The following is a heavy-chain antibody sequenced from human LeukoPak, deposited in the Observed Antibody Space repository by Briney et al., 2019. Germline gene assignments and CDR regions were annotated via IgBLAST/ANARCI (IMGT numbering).Heavy chain of an antibody. J-gene: IGHJ4*02. CDR2: INPNSDYT. CDR1: GYTFTDYY. V-gene: IGHV1-2*02. Sequence: ASVKVSCKASGYTFTDYYIHWVRQAPGQGLEWMGWINPNSDYTFYAQKSQGRVTLTRDTSISTVYMELTTLTSDDTALYYCAVAPGDYWGQGTLVSVSA. CDR3: AVAPGDY. D-gene: IGHD2-21*01.